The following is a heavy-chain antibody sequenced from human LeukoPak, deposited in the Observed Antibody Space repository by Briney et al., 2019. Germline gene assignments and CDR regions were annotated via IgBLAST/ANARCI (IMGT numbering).Heavy chain of an antibody. CDR2: ISYNAST. J-gene: IGHJ4*02. CDR1: GASVRSSGHS. Sequence: SETLSLTCIVSGASVRSSGHSWGWIRQPPGGGLEWIGSISYNASTYFSPSLKRRVTISVDTSKDHFSLKLTSVTAADTAVYYCSRGASDQGGADSWGQGTLVIVSS. CDR3: SRGASDQGGADS. D-gene: IGHD1-26*01. V-gene: IGHV4-39*07.